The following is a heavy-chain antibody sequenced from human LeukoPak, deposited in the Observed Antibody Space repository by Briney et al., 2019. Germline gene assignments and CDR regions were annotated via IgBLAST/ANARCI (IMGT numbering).Heavy chain of an antibody. CDR1: GGSISSSNW. CDR2: IYHSGST. CDR3: ARRYGDYDYFDY. D-gene: IGHD4-17*01. V-gene: IGHV4-4*02. Sequence: SETLSLTCAVSGGSISSSNWWSWVRQPPGEGLAWIGEIYHSGSTNYNPSLKSRVTISVDKSKNQFSLKLSSVTAADTAVYYCARRYGDYDYFDYWGQGTLVTVSS. J-gene: IGHJ4*02.